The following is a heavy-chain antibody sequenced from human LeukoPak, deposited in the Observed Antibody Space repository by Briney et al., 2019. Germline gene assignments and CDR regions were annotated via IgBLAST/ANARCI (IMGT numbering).Heavy chain of an antibody. CDR2: IYTSGST. Sequence: SETLSLTCTVSGGSISSGSYYWSWIRQPAGKGLEWIGRIYTSGSTNYNPSLKSRVTISVDTSKNQFSLKLSSVTAANTAVYYCARVRATPSPAYFDYWGQGTLVTVSS. J-gene: IGHJ4*02. CDR3: ARVRATPSPAYFDY. D-gene: IGHD5-12*01. CDR1: GGSISSGSYY. V-gene: IGHV4-61*02.